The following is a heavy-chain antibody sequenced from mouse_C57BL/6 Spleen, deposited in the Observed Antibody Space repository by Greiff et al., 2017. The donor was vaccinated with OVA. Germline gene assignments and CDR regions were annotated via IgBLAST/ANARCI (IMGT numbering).Heavy chain of an antibody. V-gene: IGHV10-3*01. CDR1: GFTFNTYA. Sequence: EVKLVESGGGLVQPKGSLKLSCAASGFTFNTYAMPWVRQAPGKGLEWVARIRSKSSNYATYYADSVKDRFTISRDDSPSMLYLQMNNLKTEDTAMYYCVRDQGGSGLYYYAMDYWGQGTSVTVSS. D-gene: IGHD1-1*01. CDR2: IRSKSSNYAT. J-gene: IGHJ4*01. CDR3: VRDQGGSGLYYYAMDY.